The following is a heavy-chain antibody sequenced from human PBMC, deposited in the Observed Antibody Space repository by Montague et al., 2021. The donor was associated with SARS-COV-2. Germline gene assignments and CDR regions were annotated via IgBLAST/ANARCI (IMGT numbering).Heavy chain of an antibody. D-gene: IGHD6-13*01. CDR1: GDSVSSNNAA. J-gene: IGHJ6*02. Sequence: CAISGDSVSSNNAAWNWIRQSPSRGLEWLGRANYRSKWHYDYAVSVKSRILIIPNTSENQFSLQLSSVTPEDTAVYYCARDAQIGSTWPFSGYGMDVWGQGTTVTVSS. V-gene: IGHV6-1*01. CDR2: ANYRSKWHY. CDR3: ARDAQIGSTWPFSGYGMDV.